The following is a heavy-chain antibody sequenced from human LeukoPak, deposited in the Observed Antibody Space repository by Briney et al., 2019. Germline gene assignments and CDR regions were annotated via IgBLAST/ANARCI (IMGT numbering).Heavy chain of an antibody. V-gene: IGHV1-46*01. J-gene: IGHJ4*02. D-gene: IGHD6-19*01. CDR3: ARGPYSSGWYGLDY. CDR2: INPSGGST. Sequence: ASVKVSCKASGCTFTYYYIYWVRQAPGQGLEWMGLINPSGGSTRYAQNFQGRVTMTRDTSTSTVSMELSSLRSEDTAMYYCARGPYSSGWYGLDYWGQGTLVTVSS. CDR1: GCTFTYYY.